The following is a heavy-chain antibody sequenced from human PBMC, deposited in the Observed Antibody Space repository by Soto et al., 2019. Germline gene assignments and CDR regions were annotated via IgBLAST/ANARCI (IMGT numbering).Heavy chain of an antibody. Sequence: SETLSLTCTVSGGSISSYYWSWIRQPPGKGLEWIGYIYYSGSTNYNPSLKSRVTISVDTSKNQFSLKLSSVTAADTAVYYRAKTLFTYSGSYFYYWGQGTLVTVSS. V-gene: IGHV4-59*01. D-gene: IGHD1-26*01. CDR1: GGSISSYY. J-gene: IGHJ4*02. CDR2: IYYSGST. CDR3: AKTLFTYSGSYFYY.